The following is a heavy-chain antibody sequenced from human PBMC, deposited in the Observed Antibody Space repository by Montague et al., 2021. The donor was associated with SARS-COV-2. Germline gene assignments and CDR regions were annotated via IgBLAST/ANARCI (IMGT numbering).Heavy chain of an antibody. D-gene: IGHD3-10*01. J-gene: IGHJ3*02. CDR3: ARDLEWFGELVDAFDI. Sequence: SLSLSFAASGFPFGDYGMSWVRQAPGKGLEWVSGINWNGGSTGYADSVKGRFTISRDNAKNSLYLQMNSLRAEDTALYYCARDLEWFGELVDAFDIWGQGTMVTVSS. CDR1: GFPFGDYG. V-gene: IGHV3-20*03. CDR2: INWNGGST.